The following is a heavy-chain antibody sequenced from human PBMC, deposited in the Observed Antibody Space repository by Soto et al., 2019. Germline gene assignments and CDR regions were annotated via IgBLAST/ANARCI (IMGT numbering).Heavy chain of an antibody. V-gene: IGHV3-23*01. D-gene: IGHD3-16*01. J-gene: IGHJ4*02. CDR2: IRGSEDTT. CDR3: AKPPVWKSEHLSF. Sequence: PGGSLRLSCAGSGLTLNDYAMSWVRQAPGKGLGWAPSIRGSEDTTFYADSVRGRFTISRDDSKNTLSLQMNSLRAEDTALYYCAKPPVWKSEHLSFWGQGTLVTVSS. CDR1: GLTLNDYA.